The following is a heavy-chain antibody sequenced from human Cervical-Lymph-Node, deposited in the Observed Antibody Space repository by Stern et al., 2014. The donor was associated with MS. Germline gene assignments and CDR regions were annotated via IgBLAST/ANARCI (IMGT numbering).Heavy chain of an antibody. CDR3: ARSPWGLGTPEYFQN. D-gene: IGHD1-26*01. Sequence: EEQLVESGGGLVQPGGSLRLSCTASGFTFSSYSMHWVRQAPGKGLEWVSYISGSSGIIHYADSVKARFTVSRDNAKNSLYLQMNSLRDEDTAVYYCARSPWGLGTPEYFQNWGLGTLVTVSS. CDR2: ISGSSGII. V-gene: IGHV3-48*02. J-gene: IGHJ1*01. CDR1: GFTFSSYS.